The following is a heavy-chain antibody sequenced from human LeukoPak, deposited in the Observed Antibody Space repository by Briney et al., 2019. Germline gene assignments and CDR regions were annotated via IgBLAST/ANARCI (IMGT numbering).Heavy chain of an antibody. J-gene: IGHJ4*02. V-gene: IGHV3-21*01. D-gene: IGHD3-22*01. CDR1: GFTFRSYS. CDR2: ISSSSSYI. CDR3: ARDLGRTVYSSGYYPFDY. Sequence: GGSLRLSPAPSGFTFRSYSMNSVPEAPGKGLECVSSISSSSSYIYYADSVKGRFTISRDNAKNSLYLQTNSLRAEDTAVYYCARDLGRTVYSSGYYPFDYWGQGTLVTVSS.